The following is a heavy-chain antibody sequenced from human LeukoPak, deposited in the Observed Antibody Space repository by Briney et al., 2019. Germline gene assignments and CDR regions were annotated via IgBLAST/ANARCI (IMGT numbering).Heavy chain of an antibody. D-gene: IGHD1-1*01. V-gene: IGHV3-30-3*01. CDR2: ISYDGSNK. J-gene: IGHJ3*02. CDR1: GFTFSSYA. CDR3: ANISPSDVQLERRDPNDAFDI. Sequence: GRSLRLSCAASGFTFSSYAMHWVRQAPGKGLEWVAVISYDGSNKYYADSVKGRFTISRDNSKNTLYLQMNSLRAEDTAVYYCANISPSDVQLERRDPNDAFDIWGQGTMVTVSS.